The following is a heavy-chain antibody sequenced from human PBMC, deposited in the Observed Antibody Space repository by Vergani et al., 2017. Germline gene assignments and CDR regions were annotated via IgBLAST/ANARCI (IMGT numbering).Heavy chain of an antibody. D-gene: IGHD2-2*01. CDR2: ISGSGGST. CDR3: AKDLEDIVVVPAWTYYFDY. CDR1: GFTFDDYA. Sequence: EVQLVESGGGLVQPGRSLRLSCAASGFTFDDYAMHWVRQAPGKGLEWVSGISGSGGSTYYADSVKGRFTISRDNSKNTLYLQMNSLRAEDTAVYYCAKDLEDIVVVPAWTYYFDYWGQGTLVTVSS. J-gene: IGHJ4*02. V-gene: IGHV3-23*04.